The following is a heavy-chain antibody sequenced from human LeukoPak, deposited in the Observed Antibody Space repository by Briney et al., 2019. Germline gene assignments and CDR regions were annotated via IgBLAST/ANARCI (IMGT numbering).Heavy chain of an antibody. J-gene: IGHJ4*02. CDR2: IKSKTDGGTT. Sequence: PGGSLRLSCAASGFTFSNAWMGWVRPAPGKGLEWGGRIKSKTDGGTTDYAAPVKGRFTISRDDSKNTLYLQVNSLKTEDTAVYYCTHRVGATTLFDYWGQGTLVTVSS. V-gene: IGHV3-15*01. CDR1: GFTFSNAW. D-gene: IGHD1-26*01. CDR3: THRVGATTLFDY.